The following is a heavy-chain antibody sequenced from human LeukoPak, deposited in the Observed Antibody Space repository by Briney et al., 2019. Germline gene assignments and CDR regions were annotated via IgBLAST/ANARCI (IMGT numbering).Heavy chain of an antibody. CDR1: GGSFSGYY. Sequence: PSETLSLTCAGYGGSFSGYYWSWIRQPPGKGLEWIGEINHSGSTNYNPSLKSRVTISVDTSKNQFSLKLSSVTAADTAVYYCASKPNCSSTSCYFNWFDPWGQGTLVTVSS. CDR2: INHSGST. D-gene: IGHD2-2*01. J-gene: IGHJ5*02. CDR3: ASKPNCSSTSCYFNWFDP. V-gene: IGHV4-34*01.